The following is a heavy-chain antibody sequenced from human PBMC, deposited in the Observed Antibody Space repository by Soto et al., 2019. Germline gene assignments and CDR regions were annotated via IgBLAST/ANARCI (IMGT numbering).Heavy chain of an antibody. J-gene: IGHJ5*02. CDR2: IIPIFGTA. V-gene: IGHV1-69*13. D-gene: IGHD3-10*01. Sequence: SVKVSCKASGGTFSSYAISWVRQAPGQGLEWMGGIIPIFGTANYAQKFQGRVTITADESTSTAYMELSSLRSEDTAVYYCARDPGWFGEFKNWFDPWGQGTLVTVSS. CDR3: ARDPGWFGEFKNWFDP. CDR1: GGTFSSYA.